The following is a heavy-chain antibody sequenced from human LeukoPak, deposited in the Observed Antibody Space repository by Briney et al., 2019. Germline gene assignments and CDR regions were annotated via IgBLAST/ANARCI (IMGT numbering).Heavy chain of an antibody. CDR2: ISPSSGST. CDR3: ARDGETITAGGNSIYFDY. Sequence: SEKVSCKASGYTFTNYYIHWVRQAPRQGLKSMGIISPSSGSTTHEQKFQGRVTMTRDTSTSTVYMEVTSLRYEDTAVYYCARDGETITAGGNSIYFDYWGQGTLVTVSS. J-gene: IGHJ4*02. CDR1: GYTFTNYY. D-gene: IGHD6-13*01. V-gene: IGHV1-46*01.